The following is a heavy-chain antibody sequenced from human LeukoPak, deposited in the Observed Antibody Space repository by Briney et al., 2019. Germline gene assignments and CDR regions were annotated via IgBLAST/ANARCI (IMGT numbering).Heavy chain of an antibody. V-gene: IGHV4-59*01. CDR1: GGAISGYY. Sequence: PSETLSLTCTVSGGAISGYYWTWIRKPPGKGLEWIGNIHYTGTIYYNPSLKSRVTISIAMSENQFSLKLTSVTAADTAVYYCARYAAAVGPNWLDPWGQGTLVTVSS. CDR3: ARYAAAVGPNWLDP. CDR2: IHYTGTI. J-gene: IGHJ5*02. D-gene: IGHD6-13*01.